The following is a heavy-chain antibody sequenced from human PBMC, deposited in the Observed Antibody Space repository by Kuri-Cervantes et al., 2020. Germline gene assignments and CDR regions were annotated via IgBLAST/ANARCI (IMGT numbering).Heavy chain of an antibody. CDR3: ARHGQVPTD. V-gene: IGHV3-7*01. Sequence: GGSLRLSCAASGFTFSSYAMSWVRQAPGKGLEWVANINPDGRDKNYLDSVKGRFTISRDNAKNSLDLQMNSLRVEDTAVFYCARHGQVPTDWGQGTLVTVSS. CDR1: GFTFSSYA. J-gene: IGHJ4*02. CDR2: INPDGRDK. D-gene: IGHD4/OR15-4a*01.